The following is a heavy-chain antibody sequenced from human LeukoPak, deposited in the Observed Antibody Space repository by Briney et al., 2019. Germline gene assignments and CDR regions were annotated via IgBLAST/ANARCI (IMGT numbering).Heavy chain of an antibody. Sequence: GESLKISCKGSGYSFTSYWIGWVRQMPGKGLEWMGIIYPGDSDTRYSPSFQGQVTISADKSISTAYLQWSSLKASDTAMYYCARRYCSSTSCYVPAFDIWGQGTMATVSS. CDR1: GYSFTSYW. D-gene: IGHD2-2*01. V-gene: IGHV5-51*01. J-gene: IGHJ3*02. CDR3: ARRYCSSTSCYVPAFDI. CDR2: IYPGDSDT.